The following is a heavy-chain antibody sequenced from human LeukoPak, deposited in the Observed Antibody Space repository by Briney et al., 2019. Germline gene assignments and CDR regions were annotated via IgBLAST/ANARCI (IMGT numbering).Heavy chain of an antibody. CDR2: ISSSSSTI. D-gene: IGHD2-15*01. Sequence: HPGGSLRLSCAASGFTFSSYSMNWVRQAPGKGLEWVSYISSSSSTIYYADSVKGRFTISRDNAKNSLYLQMNSLRAEDTAVYYCARDASKSCSGGGCYLNWFDPWGQGTLVTVSS. CDR3: ARDASKSCSGGGCYLNWFDP. CDR1: GFTFSSYS. V-gene: IGHV3-48*01. J-gene: IGHJ5*02.